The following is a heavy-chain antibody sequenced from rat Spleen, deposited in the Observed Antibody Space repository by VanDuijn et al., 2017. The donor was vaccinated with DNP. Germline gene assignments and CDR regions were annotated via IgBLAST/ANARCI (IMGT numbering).Heavy chain of an antibody. CDR3: ASLDY. CDR2: ISYSGST. J-gene: IGHJ2*01. CDR1: GYSITSTY. V-gene: IGHV3-1*01. Sequence: EVQLQESGPGLVKPSQSLSLTCSVTGYSITSTYRWNWIRKFPGNKLEWMGYISYSGSTSYNPSLKSRISITRDTSKNQFFLQLNSVTTEDTATYYCASLDYWSQGVMVTVSS.